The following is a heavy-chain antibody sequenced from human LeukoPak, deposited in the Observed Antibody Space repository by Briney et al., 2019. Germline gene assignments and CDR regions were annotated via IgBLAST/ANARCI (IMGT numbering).Heavy chain of an antibody. D-gene: IGHD3-3*01. CDR3: ARDGAYYDFWSGYYPLYYGMDV. Sequence: PSETLSLTCTVSGRSISSYYWSWIRQPAGKGLEWIGRIYTSGSTNYNPSLKSRVTMSVDTSKNQFSLKLSSVTAADTAVYYCARDGAYYDFWSGYYPLYYGMDVWGQGTTVTASS. J-gene: IGHJ6*02. CDR1: GRSISSYY. CDR2: IYTSGST. V-gene: IGHV4-4*07.